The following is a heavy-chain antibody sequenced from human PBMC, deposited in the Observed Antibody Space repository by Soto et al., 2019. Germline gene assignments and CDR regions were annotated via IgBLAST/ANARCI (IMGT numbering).Heavy chain of an antibody. CDR1: GGSISSSSYY. J-gene: IGHJ4*02. Sequence: QLQLQESGPGLVKPSETLSLTCTVSGGSISSSSYYWGWIRQPPGKGLEWIGSIYYSGSTYYNPSLKSRVTISVDTSKNQFSLKLSSVTAADTAVYYCASRVWIQLWSSDYWGQGTLVTVSS. V-gene: IGHV4-39*01. CDR2: IYYSGST. CDR3: ASRVWIQLWSSDY. D-gene: IGHD5-18*01.